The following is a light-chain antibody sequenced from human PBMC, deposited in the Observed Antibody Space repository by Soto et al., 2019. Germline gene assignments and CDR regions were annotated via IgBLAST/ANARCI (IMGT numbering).Light chain of an antibody. CDR2: GAS. V-gene: IGKV3-15*01. Sequence: DIVMTQSPAALSVSPGERATLSCRASQSVGSSVAWYQQKPGQAPRFLMYGASTRAAVVPARFSGSGSGTEFSLTISSLQSEDFAVYYCQHYNTWPPGTFGQGTKLEIK. CDR3: QHYNTWPPGT. J-gene: IGKJ2*02. CDR1: QSVGSS.